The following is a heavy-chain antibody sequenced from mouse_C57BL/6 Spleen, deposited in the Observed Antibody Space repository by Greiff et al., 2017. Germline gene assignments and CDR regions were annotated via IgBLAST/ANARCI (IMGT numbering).Heavy chain of an antibody. CDR1: GYAFSSYW. J-gene: IGHJ1*03. Sequence: QVQLKESGAELVKPGASVKISCKASGYAFSSYWTNWVKQRPGKGLVWMGQIYPGDGDTNYNGKIKGKATLTADQSSSRAYMQLSSLTSEDSAVYFCARRGYYYGSSYDWYFDVWGTGTTVT. V-gene: IGHV1-80*01. CDR2: IYPGDGDT. D-gene: IGHD1-1*01. CDR3: ARRGYYYGSSYDWYFDV.